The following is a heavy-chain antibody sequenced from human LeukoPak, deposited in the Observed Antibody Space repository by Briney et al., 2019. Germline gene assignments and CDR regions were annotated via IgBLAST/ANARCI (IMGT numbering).Heavy chain of an antibody. V-gene: IGHV3-7*01. D-gene: IGHD1-14*01. CDR2: IEQDGSEK. CDR3: AKTGFQWGEYFYYMDV. J-gene: IGHJ6*03. Sequence: GGSLRLSCAASGFTFSSYWMSWVRQAPGKGLEWVSNIEQDGSEKYYVDSVKGRFTISRDNAKNSLYLQMNSLRAEDTAVYYCAKTGFQWGEYFYYMDVWGKGTTVTVSS. CDR1: GFTFSSYW.